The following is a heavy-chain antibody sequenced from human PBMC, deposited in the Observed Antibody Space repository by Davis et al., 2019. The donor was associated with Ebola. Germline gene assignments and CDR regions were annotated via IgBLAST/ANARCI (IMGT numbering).Heavy chain of an antibody. CDR2: INAGNGYT. J-gene: IGHJ4*02. CDR1: GYTFTSYT. CDR3: ARRIAVSEGFDH. Sequence: ALVKVSCKASGYTFTSYTLHWVRQAPGQSPEWMGWINAGNGYTKYSQNFQGRVTFTEDTSASTVSMELSSLRSEDTAVYYCARRIAVSEGFDHWGQGILVTVSS. V-gene: IGHV1-3*01. D-gene: IGHD6-19*01.